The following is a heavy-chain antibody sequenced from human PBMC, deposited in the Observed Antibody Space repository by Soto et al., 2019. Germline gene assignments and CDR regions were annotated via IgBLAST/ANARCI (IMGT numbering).Heavy chain of an antibody. CDR2: IHNSGSS. D-gene: IGHD2-8*02. J-gene: IGHJ4*02. V-gene: IGHV4-4*02. CDR1: GGSISSSSW. Sequence: LEILSLTCAVSGGSISSSSWWSWVRQPPGKGLEWIGEIHNSGSSDYRSSLRSRVTMSIDTSKNQFSLMLTSVTAADTAVYYCVKVADGGLFDYWGQGILVTVSS. CDR3: VKVADGGLFDY.